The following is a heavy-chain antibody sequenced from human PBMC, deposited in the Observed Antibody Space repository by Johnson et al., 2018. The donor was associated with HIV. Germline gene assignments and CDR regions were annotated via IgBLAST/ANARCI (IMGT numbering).Heavy chain of an antibody. D-gene: IGHD6-19*01. CDR2: MSYDGSNK. V-gene: IGHV3-30*14. CDR1: GFTFSSYA. Sequence: QVQLVESGGVLVQPGGSLILSCAASGFTFSSYAMHWVRQAPGKGLEWVAIMSYDGSNKYYADSVKGRFTIYRDNSKNTLYLQMNSLSAGDTAVYYCARASKVLSSGWSRGAFDIWGQGTMVTVSS. J-gene: IGHJ3*02. CDR3: ARASKVLSSGWSRGAFDI.